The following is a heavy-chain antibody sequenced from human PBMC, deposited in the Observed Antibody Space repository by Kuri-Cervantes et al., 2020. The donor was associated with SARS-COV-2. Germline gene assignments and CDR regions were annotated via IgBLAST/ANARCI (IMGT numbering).Heavy chain of an antibody. J-gene: IGHJ6*03. CDR1: GGSISSGDYY. CDR2: IYYSGST. CDR3: ARSGRVYDYYYYYMDV. V-gene: IGHV4-30-4*08. D-gene: IGHD1-26*01. Sequence: SETLSLTCTVSGGSISSGDYYWSWIRQPPGKGLEWIGYIYYSGSTYYNPSLKSRVTISVDTSKNQFSLKLSSVTAADTAVYYCARSGRVYDYYYYYMDVRGKGTTVTVSS.